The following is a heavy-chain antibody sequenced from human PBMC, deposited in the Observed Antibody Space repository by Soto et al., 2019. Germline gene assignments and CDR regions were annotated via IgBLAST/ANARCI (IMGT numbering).Heavy chain of an antibody. CDR3: ARDLHYYDSSGYYVNDALDI. D-gene: IGHD3-22*01. CDR2: IWYDGSNK. J-gene: IGHJ3*02. V-gene: IGHV3-33*01. CDR1: GFTFSSYG. Sequence: QVQLVESGGGVVQPGRSLRLSCAASGFTFSSYGMHWVRQAPGKGLEWVAVIWYDGSNKYYADSVKGRFTISRDNSKNTLYLQMNSLRAEDTAVYYCARDLHYYDSSGYYVNDALDIWGQGTMVTVSS.